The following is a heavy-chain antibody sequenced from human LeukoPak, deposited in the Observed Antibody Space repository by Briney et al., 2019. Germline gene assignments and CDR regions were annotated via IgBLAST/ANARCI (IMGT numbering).Heavy chain of an antibody. CDR1: SGSFSGYY. CDR2: INHSGST. J-gene: IGHJ4*02. Sequence: SETLSLTCAVYSGSFSGYYWSWIRQPPGKGLEWIGEINHSGSTNYNPSLKSRVTISVDTSKNQFSLKLSSVTAADTAVYYCARGFGDSSGYATDYWGQGTLVTVSS. D-gene: IGHD3-22*01. V-gene: IGHV4-34*01. CDR3: ARGFGDSSGYATDY.